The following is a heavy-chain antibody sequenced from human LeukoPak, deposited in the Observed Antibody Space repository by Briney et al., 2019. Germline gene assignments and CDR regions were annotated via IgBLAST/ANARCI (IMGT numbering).Heavy chain of an antibody. CDR2: IYYSGST. CDR3: ARESQGSGSSRIDY. Sequence: PSETLSLTCTVSGGSISSYYWSWIRQPPGKGLEWIGYIYYSGSTNYNPSLKSRVTISVDTSKNQFSLKLSSVTAADTAVYYCARESQGSGSSRIDYWGQGTLVTVSS. V-gene: IGHV4-59*01. J-gene: IGHJ4*02. CDR1: GGSISSYY. D-gene: IGHD3-10*01.